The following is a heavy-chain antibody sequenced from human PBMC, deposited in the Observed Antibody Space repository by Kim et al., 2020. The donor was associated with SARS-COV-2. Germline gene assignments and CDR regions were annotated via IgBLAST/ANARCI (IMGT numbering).Heavy chain of an antibody. V-gene: IGHV1-69*13. D-gene: IGHD3-10*01. CDR3: ARSLTSPNWFDP. CDR2: IIPIFGTA. CDR1: GGTFSSYA. Sequence: SVKVSCKASGGTFSSYAISWVRQAPGQGLEWMGGIIPIFGTANYAQKFQGRVTITADESTSTAYMELSSLRSEDTAVYYCARSLTSPNWFDPWGQGTLVTVSS. J-gene: IGHJ5*02.